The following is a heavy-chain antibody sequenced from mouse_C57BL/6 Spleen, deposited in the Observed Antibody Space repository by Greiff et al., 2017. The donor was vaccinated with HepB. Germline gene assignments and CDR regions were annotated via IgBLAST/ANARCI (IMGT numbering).Heavy chain of an antibody. Sequence: VQLQQPGAELVKPGASVKLSCKASGYTFTSYWMHWVKQRPGQGLEWIGMIHPNSGSTNYNEKFKSKATLTVDKSSSTAYMQLSSLTSEDSAVYYCARDRNDGYPYAMDYWGQGTSVTVSS. D-gene: IGHD2-3*01. CDR2: IHPNSGST. J-gene: IGHJ4*01. V-gene: IGHV1-64*01. CDR1: GYTFTSYW. CDR3: ARDRNDGYPYAMDY.